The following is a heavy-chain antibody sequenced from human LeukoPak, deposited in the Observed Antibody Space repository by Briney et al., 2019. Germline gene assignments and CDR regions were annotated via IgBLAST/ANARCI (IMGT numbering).Heavy chain of an antibody. CDR1: GGSISSYY. Sequence: PSETLSLTCTVSGGSISSYYWSWIRQPPGKELEWIGYIYYSGSTNYNPSLKSRVTISVDTSKNQFSLKLSSVTAADTAVYYCARDVVREMPGYFDLWGRGTLVTVSS. CDR2: IYYSGST. D-gene: IGHD3-10*01. V-gene: IGHV4-59*01. CDR3: ARDVVREMPGYFDL. J-gene: IGHJ2*01.